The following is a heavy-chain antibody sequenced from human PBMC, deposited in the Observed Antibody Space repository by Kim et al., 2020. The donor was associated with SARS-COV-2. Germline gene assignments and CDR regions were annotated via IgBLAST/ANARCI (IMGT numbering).Heavy chain of an antibody. D-gene: IGHD3-22*01. CDR2: MNPNSGNT. CDR1: GYTFTSYD. V-gene: IGHV1-8*01. CDR3: ARGIRQTKIVVVIPYYYYYMDV. Sequence: ASVKVSCKASGYTFTSYDINWVRQATGQGLEWMGWMNPNSGNTGYAQKFQGRVTMTRNTSISTAYMELSSLRSEDTAVYYCARGIRQTKIVVVIPYYYYYMDVWGKGTTVTVSS. J-gene: IGHJ6*03.